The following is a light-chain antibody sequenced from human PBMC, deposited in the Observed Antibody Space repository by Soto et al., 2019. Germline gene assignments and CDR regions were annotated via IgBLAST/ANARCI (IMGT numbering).Light chain of an antibody. Sequence: DIQLTQTPSTLSASVGDEATISCRASQTISRWLVWYQQKKGRAPKILIYDASSLPSGVPSRFSGGGSRTDFTLPITSLQPEDFATYYCQQTSSDPFTFGPGTKVDIK. V-gene: IGKV1-5*01. CDR1: QTISRW. CDR2: DAS. J-gene: IGKJ3*01. CDR3: QQTSSDPFT.